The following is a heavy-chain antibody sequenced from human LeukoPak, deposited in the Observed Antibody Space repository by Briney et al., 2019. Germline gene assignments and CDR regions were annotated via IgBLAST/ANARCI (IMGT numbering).Heavy chain of an antibody. J-gene: IGHJ4*02. D-gene: IGHD4-11*01. Sequence: GGSLRLSCAASGFTFSDYYMSWIRQAPGKGLEWVAVISYDGSNKYYADSVKGRFTISRDNSKNTLYLQMNSLRAEDTAVYYCARDRPPNTVWGQGTLVTVSS. CDR2: ISYDGSNK. CDR3: ARDRPPNTV. V-gene: IGHV3-30-3*01. CDR1: GFTFSDYY.